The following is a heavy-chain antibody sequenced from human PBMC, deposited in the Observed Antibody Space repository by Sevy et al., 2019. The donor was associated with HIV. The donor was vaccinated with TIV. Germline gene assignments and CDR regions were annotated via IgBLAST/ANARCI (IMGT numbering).Heavy chain of an antibody. J-gene: IGHJ6*02. D-gene: IGHD5-18*01. Sequence: ASVKVSCKASGGTFSSYAISWVRQAPGQGLEWMGGIIPIFGTANYAQKFQGRVTITADESTSIAYMELSSLRSEDTAVYYCASGYSYGNYYYYGMDVWGQGTTVTVSS. CDR2: IIPIFGTA. CDR3: ASGYSYGNYYYYGMDV. CDR1: GGTFSSYA. V-gene: IGHV1-69*13.